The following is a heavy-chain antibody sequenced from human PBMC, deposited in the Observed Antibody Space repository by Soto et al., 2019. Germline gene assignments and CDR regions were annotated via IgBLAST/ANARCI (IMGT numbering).Heavy chain of an antibody. CDR2: MYFSGTT. CDR3: ARERQFATGPTRNFLDV. D-gene: IGHD1-7*01. Sequence: QVQLRESGPGLVKASETLALTCSVSGVSLISGGFYWSCIRLTPGKGLEWIGHMYFSGTTYSNPSLSGRLAMPVDPSKTQFSLGLTSVTAADTSVDCCARERQFATGPTRNFLDVWCQGILGTVSS. J-gene: IGHJ4*02. V-gene: IGHV4-31*03. CDR1: GVSLISGGFY.